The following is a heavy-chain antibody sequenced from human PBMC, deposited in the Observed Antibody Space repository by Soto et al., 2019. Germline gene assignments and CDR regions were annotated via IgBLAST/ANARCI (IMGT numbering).Heavy chain of an antibody. Sequence: PGESLKISCAASGFTFSDSAVHWVRQASGKGPEWVGRIRSKANTYATAYAASVRGRFTISRDDSKNTAYLQMNSLRPDDTAVYFCTRHEAYFDNSGSGSFDYWGQGTLVTVSS. V-gene: IGHV3-73*01. CDR1: GFTFSDSA. D-gene: IGHD3-22*01. J-gene: IGHJ4*02. CDR2: IRSKANTYAT. CDR3: TRHEAYFDNSGSGSFDY.